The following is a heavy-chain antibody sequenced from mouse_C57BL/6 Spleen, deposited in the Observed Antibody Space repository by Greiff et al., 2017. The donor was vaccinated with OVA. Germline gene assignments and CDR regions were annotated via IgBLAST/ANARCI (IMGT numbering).Heavy chain of an antibody. CDR2: IDPSDSYT. J-gene: IGHJ2*01. Sequence: QVQLQQPGAELVMPGASVKLSCKASGYTFTSSWMHWVKQRPGQGLEWIGEIDPSDSYTNYNQKFKGKSTLTVDKSSSTAYMQLSSLTSEDSAVYYCARGGDYSNYGFDYWGQGTTLTVSS. CDR1: GYTFTSSW. V-gene: IGHV1-69*01. D-gene: IGHD2-5*01. CDR3: ARGGDYSNYGFDY.